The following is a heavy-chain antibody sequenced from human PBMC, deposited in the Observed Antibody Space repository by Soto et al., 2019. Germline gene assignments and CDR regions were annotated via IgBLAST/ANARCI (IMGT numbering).Heavy chain of an antibody. V-gene: IGHV4-39*01. Sequence: QLQLQESGPGLVKPSETLSLTCTVSGGSISSSSYYWGWIRQPPGKGLEWIGSIYYSGSTYYNPSLKCRVTIYVDTSKNQFSLKLSSVTAADTAVYYCAGITMVRGVPRFDPWGQGTLVTVSS. D-gene: IGHD3-10*01. CDR1: GGSISSSSYY. J-gene: IGHJ5*02. CDR3: AGITMVRGVPRFDP. CDR2: IYYSGST.